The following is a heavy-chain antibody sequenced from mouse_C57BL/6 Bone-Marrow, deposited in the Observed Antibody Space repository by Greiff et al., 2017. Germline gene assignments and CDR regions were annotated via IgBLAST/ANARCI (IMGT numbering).Heavy chain of an antibody. J-gene: IGHJ2*01. V-gene: IGHV1-81*01. CDR1: GYTFTSYG. D-gene: IGHD2-12*01. CDR3: AREAGLYHFDY. CDR2: IYPRSGNT. Sequence: QVQLKESGAELARPGASVKLSCKASGYTFTSYGISWVKQRTGQGLEWIGEIYPRSGNTYYNEKFKGKATLTADKPSSTAYMQLSSLTSEDSAVYYCAREAGLYHFDYWGQGTTLTVSS.